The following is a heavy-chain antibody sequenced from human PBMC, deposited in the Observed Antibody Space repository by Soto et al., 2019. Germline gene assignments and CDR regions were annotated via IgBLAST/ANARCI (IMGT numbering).Heavy chain of an antibody. CDR3: AKEMSSLGWLLGY. J-gene: IGHJ4*02. V-gene: IGHV3-23*01. CDR1: GFTFSSYA. CDR2: ISGSGGST. Sequence: AGGSLRLSCAASGFTFSSYAMSCVRQAPGKGLEWVSAISGSGGSTYYADSVKGRFTISRDNSKNTLYPQMNSLRAEDTAVYYCAKEMSSLGWLLGYWGQGTLVTVSS. D-gene: IGHD3-22*01.